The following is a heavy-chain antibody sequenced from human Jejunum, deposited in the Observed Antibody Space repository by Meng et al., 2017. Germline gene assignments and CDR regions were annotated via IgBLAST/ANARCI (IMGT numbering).Heavy chain of an antibody. J-gene: IGHJ5*02. CDR2: IIPVLGAT. CDR3: AREEYGDNVWFDP. Sequence: QVQLVQSGAEVRKPGSSVRVSCKTAGGTFSSYGLAWIRQAPGQGLQWMGGIIPVLGATNYAQKFQDRITITADTSTNTAYMELRSLKSDDTAVYFCAREEYGDNVWFDPWGQGTLVTVSS. D-gene: IGHD4-17*01. CDR1: GGTFSSYG. V-gene: IGHV1-69*10.